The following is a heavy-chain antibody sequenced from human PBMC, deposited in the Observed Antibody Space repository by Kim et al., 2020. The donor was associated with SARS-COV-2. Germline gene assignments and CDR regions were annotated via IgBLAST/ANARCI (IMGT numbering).Heavy chain of an antibody. CDR1: GGSFSGYY. CDR3: ARENVRGLVVRNYWYFDL. D-gene: IGHD3-10*02. Sequence: SETLSLTCAVYGGSFSGYYWSWIRQPPGKGLEWIGEINHSGSTNYNPSLKSRVTISVDTSKNQFSLKLSSVTAADTAVYYCARENVRGLVVRNYWYFDLWGRGTLVTVSS. J-gene: IGHJ2*01. CDR2: INHSGST. V-gene: IGHV4-34*01.